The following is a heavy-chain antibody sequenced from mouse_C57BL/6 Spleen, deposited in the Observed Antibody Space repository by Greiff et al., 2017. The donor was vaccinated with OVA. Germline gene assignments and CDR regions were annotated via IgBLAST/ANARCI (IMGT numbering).Heavy chain of an antibody. V-gene: IGHV3-6*01. CDR2: ISYDGSN. CDR3: ARGLDSSGYSWFAY. J-gene: IGHJ3*01. D-gene: IGHD3-2*02. CDR1: GYSITSGYY. Sequence: EVKLVESGPGLVKPSQSLSLTCSVTGYSITSGYYWNWIRQFPGNKLEWMGYISYDGSNNYNPSLKNRISITRDTSKNQFFLKLNSVTTEDTATYYCARGLDSSGYSWFAYWGQGTLVTVSA.